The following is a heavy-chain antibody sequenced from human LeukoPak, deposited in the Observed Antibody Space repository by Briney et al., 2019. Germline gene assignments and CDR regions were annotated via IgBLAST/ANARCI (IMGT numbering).Heavy chain of an antibody. D-gene: IGHD3-9*01. CDR2: INHSGGT. CDR1: GGSFSGYY. J-gene: IGHJ4*02. V-gene: IGHV4-34*01. CDR3: ARGRRDILTGYYLQFLDY. Sequence: SETLSLTCAVYGGSFSGYYWSWIRQPPGKGLEWIGEINHSGGTNYNPSLKSRVTISVDASKNQFSLKLSSVTAADTAVYYCARGRRDILTGYYLQFLDYWGQGTLVTVSS.